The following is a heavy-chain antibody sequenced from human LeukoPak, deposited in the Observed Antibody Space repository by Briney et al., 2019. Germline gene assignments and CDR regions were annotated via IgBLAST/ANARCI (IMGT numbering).Heavy chain of an antibody. CDR3: ATTRRMLVVAATPLHY. J-gene: IGHJ4*02. CDR1: GFTFSSYG. Sequence: PGRSLRLSCAASGFTFSSYGMHWVRQAPGKGLEWVAVISYDGSNKYYADSVKGRFTISRDNSKNTLYLQMNSLRAEDTAVYYCATTRRMLVVAATPLHYWGQGTLVTVSS. CDR2: ISYDGSNK. D-gene: IGHD2-15*01. V-gene: IGHV3-30*03.